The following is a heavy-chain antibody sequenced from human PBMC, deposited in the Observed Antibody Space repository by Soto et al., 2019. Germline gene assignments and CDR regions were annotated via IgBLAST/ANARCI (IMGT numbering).Heavy chain of an antibody. J-gene: IGHJ4*02. Sequence: PSETLSLTCNVSGGSISSSSYYWGWIRQPPGKGLEWIGSIYYSGSTYYNPSLKSRVTISVDTSKNQFSLKLSSVTAADTAVYYCARTPLTYYYGSGSYYLIYFDYWGQGTLVTVSS. D-gene: IGHD3-10*01. CDR1: GGSISSSSYY. V-gene: IGHV4-39*01. CDR2: IYYSGST. CDR3: ARTPLTYYYGSGSYYLIYFDY.